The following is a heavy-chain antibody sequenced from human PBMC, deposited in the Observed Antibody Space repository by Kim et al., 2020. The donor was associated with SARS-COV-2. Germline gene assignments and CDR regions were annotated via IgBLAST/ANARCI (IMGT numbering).Heavy chain of an antibody. V-gene: IGHV1-3*01. CDR1: GYTFTSYA. CDR2: INAGNGNT. CDR3: ARGTDTAMVYWYFDL. Sequence: ASVKVSCKASGYTFTSYAMHWVRQAPGQRLEWMGWINAGNGNTKYSQKFQGRVTITRDTSASTAYMELSSLRSEDTAVYYCARGTDTAMVYWYFDLWGRGTLVTVSS. J-gene: IGHJ2*01. D-gene: IGHD5-18*01.